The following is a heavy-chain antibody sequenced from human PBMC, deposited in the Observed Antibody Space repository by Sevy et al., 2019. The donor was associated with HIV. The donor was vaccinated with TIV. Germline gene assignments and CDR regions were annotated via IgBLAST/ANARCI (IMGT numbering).Heavy chain of an antibody. CDR3: ARGGSGSFDPFYYYSDMDV. Sequence: GGCLRLYCTASGFTFSTHAAHWVRQAPGKGLECVAVISYDGHMKYYADSVKGRFTISRDNSKSARYMDMISLRPDDTSRYYCARGGSGSFDPFYYYSDMDVWGQGSTVTVSS. D-gene: IGHD3-10*01. CDR1: GFTFSTHA. V-gene: IGHV3-30-3*01. J-gene: IGHJ6*02. CDR2: ISYDGHMK.